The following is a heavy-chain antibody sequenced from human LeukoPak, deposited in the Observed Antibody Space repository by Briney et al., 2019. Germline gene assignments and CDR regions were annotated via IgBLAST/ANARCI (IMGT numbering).Heavy chain of an antibody. Sequence: GGSLRLSCAASGFTFSSYGMHWVRQAPGKGLEWVAVISYDGSNKYYADSVKGRFTISRDNSKNTLYLQMNSLRAEDTAVYYCARSARDGYNYDYYFDYWGQGTLVTVSS. V-gene: IGHV3-30*03. D-gene: IGHD5-24*01. CDR1: GFTFSSYG. CDR3: ARSARDGYNYDYYFDY. CDR2: ISYDGSNK. J-gene: IGHJ4*02.